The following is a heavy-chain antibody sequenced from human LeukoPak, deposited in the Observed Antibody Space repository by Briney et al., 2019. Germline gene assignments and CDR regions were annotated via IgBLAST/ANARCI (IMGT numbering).Heavy chain of an antibody. Sequence: GGSLRLSCAASGFTFSSYSMNWVRQAPGKGLEWVSSISSSSSYIYYADSVKGRFTISRDNSKNTLYLQMNSLRAEDTAVYYCAKSRVEMATIGFFDYWGQGTLVTVSS. D-gene: IGHD5-24*01. CDR1: GFTFSSYS. V-gene: IGHV3-21*04. CDR3: AKSRVEMATIGFFDY. J-gene: IGHJ4*02. CDR2: ISSSSSYI.